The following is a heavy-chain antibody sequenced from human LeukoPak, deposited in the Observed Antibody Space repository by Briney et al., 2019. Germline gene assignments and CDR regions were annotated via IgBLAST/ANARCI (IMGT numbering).Heavy chain of an antibody. V-gene: IGHV4-39*01. Sequence: TESLSLTCTVTGGSLINRTYYSGWIRQPPGKGLERLGSLYYGGSTYNNPSLKSRNTISVDTSKNQFSLKLDSVTARDIVEYHWLTHFDFPNALDVWGKGTMVTVSS. CDR3: LTHFDFPNALDV. J-gene: IGHJ3*01. D-gene: IGHD3/OR15-3a*01. CDR1: GGSLINRTYY. CDR2: LYYGGST.